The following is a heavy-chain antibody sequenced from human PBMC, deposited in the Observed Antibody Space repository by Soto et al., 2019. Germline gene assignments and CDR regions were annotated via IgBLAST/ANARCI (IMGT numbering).Heavy chain of an antibody. CDR3: ARDRFGCSSTSCYRYFDL. V-gene: IGHV3-33*01. D-gene: IGHD2-2*01. J-gene: IGHJ2*01. Sequence: QVQLVESGGGVVQPGRFLRLSCAASGFTFSSYGMHWVRQAPGKGLEWVAVIWYDGSNKYYADSVKGRFTISRDNSKNTLYLQMNSLRAEDTAVYYCARDRFGCSSTSCYRYFDLWGRGTLVTVSS. CDR2: IWYDGSNK. CDR1: GFTFSSYG.